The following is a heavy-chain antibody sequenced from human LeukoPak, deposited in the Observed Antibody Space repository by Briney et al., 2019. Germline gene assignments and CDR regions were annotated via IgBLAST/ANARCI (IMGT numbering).Heavy chain of an antibody. Sequence: SVKVSCKASGGTFSSYAISWVRQAPGQGLEWMGGIIPIFGTANYAQKFQGRVTITADESTSTAYMELSRLRSDDSAVYYCASAAVYGDPTNPYFDYWGQGTLVTVSS. J-gene: IGHJ4*02. CDR1: GGTFSSYA. CDR2: IIPIFGTA. D-gene: IGHD4-17*01. CDR3: ASAAVYGDPTNPYFDY. V-gene: IGHV1-69*01.